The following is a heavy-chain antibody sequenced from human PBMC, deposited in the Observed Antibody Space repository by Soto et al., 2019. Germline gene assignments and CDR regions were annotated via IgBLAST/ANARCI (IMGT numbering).Heavy chain of an antibody. CDR1: GDSISSYY. CDR3: ARASYYYDRSGYHYSGFDH. V-gene: IGHV4-59*01. D-gene: IGHD3-22*01. CDR2: IYYSGTT. Sequence: SETLSLTCTVSGDSISSYYWSWIRQPPGKGLEWIGYIYYSGTTNYNPSLKSRVSISVDTSKSQFSLKLTSVTAADTAVYYCARASYYYDRSGYHYSGFDHWGQGTLVTV. J-gene: IGHJ4*02.